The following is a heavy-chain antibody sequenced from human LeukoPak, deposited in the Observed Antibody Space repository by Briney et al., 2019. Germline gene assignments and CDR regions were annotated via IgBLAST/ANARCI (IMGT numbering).Heavy chain of an antibody. D-gene: IGHD2-2*01. CDR1: GGTFSSYA. V-gene: IGHV1-69*13. Sequence: SVKVSRKASGGTFSSYAISWVRQAPEQGLEWMGGIIPIFGTANYAQKFQGRVTITADESTSTAYMELSSLRSEDTAVYYCARAYCSSTSCYYYYGMDVWGQGTTVTVSS. CDR3: ARAYCSSTSCYYYYGMDV. CDR2: IIPIFGTA. J-gene: IGHJ6*02.